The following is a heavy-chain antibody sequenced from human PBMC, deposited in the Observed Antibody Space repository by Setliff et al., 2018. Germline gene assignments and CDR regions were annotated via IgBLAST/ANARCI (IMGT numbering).Heavy chain of an antibody. CDR1: GASISSYY. Sequence: KASETLSLTCTVSGASISSYYWSWIRQPPGKGLEWIGYIYYGGTTNYNPSLKSRVSISLDTSKSQFSLRLSSLTAADTAVYYCARHRRDSSGNYFVGLYYFDYWGQGTPVT. CDR3: ARHRRDSSGNYFVGLYYFDY. CDR2: IYYGGTT. D-gene: IGHD3-22*01. J-gene: IGHJ4*02. V-gene: IGHV4-59*08.